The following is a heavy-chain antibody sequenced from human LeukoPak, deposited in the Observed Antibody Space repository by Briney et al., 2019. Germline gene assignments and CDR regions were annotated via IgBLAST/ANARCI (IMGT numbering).Heavy chain of an antibody. CDR3: AREHV. CDR1: GFTFRRYW. J-gene: IGHJ4*02. CDR2: IKEDGSEK. V-gene: IGHV3-7*01. Sequence: GGSLRLSCAASGFTFRRYWMSWVRQTPGKGPEWVASIKEDGSEKNYVDSVRGRFTISRDNGENSLTLQMNNLRPDDTAVYYCAREHVWGQGIQVTVSS.